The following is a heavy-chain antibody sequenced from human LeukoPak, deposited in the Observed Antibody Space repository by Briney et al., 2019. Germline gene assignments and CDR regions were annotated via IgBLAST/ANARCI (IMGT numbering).Heavy chain of an antibody. CDR1: GYSISSGYY. V-gene: IGHV4-38-2*02. CDR2: IYHSGST. D-gene: IGHD3-22*01. CDR3: ARGGDYYSDSSGYSH. Sequence: KTSETLSLTCTVSGYSISSGYYWGWIRQPPGKGLEWIGSIYHSGSTYYNPPLKSRISMSVDTSRKEFSLNLFSVTAADTAVYYCARGGDYYSDSSGYSHCGQGTLVTVSS. J-gene: IGHJ4*02.